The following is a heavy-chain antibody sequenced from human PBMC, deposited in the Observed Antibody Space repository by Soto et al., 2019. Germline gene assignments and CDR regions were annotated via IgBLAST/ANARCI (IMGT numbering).Heavy chain of an antibody. Sequence: GGSLRLSCAAPGFTVTSNYLTWVRQAPGKGLEWVSVIYRSGATYYPDSVRGRFTASRDYSHNTLYLQMDSLRVEDTAVYYCARDSGMIRGSYGVDVWGPGTTVTV. CDR2: IYRSGAT. CDR1: GFTVTSNY. J-gene: IGHJ6*02. V-gene: IGHV3-53*01. D-gene: IGHD3-10*01. CDR3: ARDSGMIRGSYGVDV.